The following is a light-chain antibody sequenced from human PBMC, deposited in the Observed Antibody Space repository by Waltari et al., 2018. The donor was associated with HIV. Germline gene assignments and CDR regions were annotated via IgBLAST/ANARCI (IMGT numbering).Light chain of an antibody. J-gene: IGLJ2*01. Sequence: QSALTQPASVSGSPGQSIPISCPGTSSAVGGSHLVLWYQQHTGKAPKLMIYEISKRPSGVSNRFSGSKSGNTASLTISGLQAEDEADHYCCAYAGSTTYVIFGGGTKLTVL. V-gene: IGLV2-23*02. CDR1: SSAVGGSHL. CDR2: EIS. CDR3: CAYAGSTTYVI.